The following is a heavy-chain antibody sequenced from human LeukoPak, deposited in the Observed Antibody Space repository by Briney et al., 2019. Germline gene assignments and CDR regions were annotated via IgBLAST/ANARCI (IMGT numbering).Heavy chain of an antibody. V-gene: IGHV3-23*01. D-gene: IGHD3-22*01. CDR2: ISGSGSAT. CDR3: AREDSSGYSLDY. CDR1: GFTFSTYA. Sequence: GGSLRLSCAASGFTFSTYAMSWVRQAPGKGLEWVSAISGSGSATYSADSVKGRFTISRDNAKNSLYLQMNSLRAEDTAVYYCAREDSSGYSLDYWGQGTLVTVSS. J-gene: IGHJ4*02.